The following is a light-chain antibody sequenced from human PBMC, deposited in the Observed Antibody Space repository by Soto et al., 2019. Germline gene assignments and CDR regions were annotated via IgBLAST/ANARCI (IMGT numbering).Light chain of an antibody. V-gene: IGKV3-15*01. Sequence: ENVLTQSPGTLSLSAGERATLSCRASHSVSSSYLAWYQQKPGQVPRLLIYGASTRATGIPDRFSGSGYGREFTLTISSLQSEDSSVYYCQQYNNWPLTFGGGTKVDIK. CDR1: HSVSSSY. J-gene: IGKJ4*01. CDR2: GAS. CDR3: QQYNNWPLT.